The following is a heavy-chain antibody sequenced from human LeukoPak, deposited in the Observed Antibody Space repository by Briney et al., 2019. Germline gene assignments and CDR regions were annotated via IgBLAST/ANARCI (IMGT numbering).Heavy chain of an antibody. D-gene: IGHD3-10*01. J-gene: IGHJ4*02. CDR1: GFTFSSYG. Sequence: PGGSLRLSCAASGFTFSSYGMSWVRQAPGKGLEWVSAISGSGGSTYCADSVKGRFTISRDNSKNTLYLQMNSLRAEDTAVYYCAKEAHYYGSGSPFDYWGQGTLVTVSS. V-gene: IGHV3-23*01. CDR2: ISGSGGST. CDR3: AKEAHYYGSGSPFDY.